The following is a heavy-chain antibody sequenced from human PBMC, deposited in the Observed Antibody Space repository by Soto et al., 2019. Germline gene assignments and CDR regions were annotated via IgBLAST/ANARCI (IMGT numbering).Heavy chain of an antibody. D-gene: IGHD2-15*01. Sequence: PSETLSLTFSVSGGSISTDDYYCTWIRQPPGACLEWIVYIYYTVSTPSTPSLESRVTISIDTSKNQFSLKLSSVISSVTAGYYCVGEGSSSPEYLVFLGPGTLVTVSA. V-gene: IGHV4-30-4*01. CDR1: GGSISTDDYY. CDR3: VGEGSSSPEYLVF. J-gene: IGHJ4*02. CDR2: IYYTVST.